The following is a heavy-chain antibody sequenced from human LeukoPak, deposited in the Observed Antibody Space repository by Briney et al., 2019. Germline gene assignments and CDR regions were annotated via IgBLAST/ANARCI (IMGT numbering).Heavy chain of an antibody. CDR2: ISSSGSGDNT. J-gene: IGHJ4*02. D-gene: IGHD3-10*01. CDR3: ARDPSSRVTGDF. V-gene: IGHV3-23*01. Sequence: GGSLRLSCAASGVTLSTYAMSWARQAPGKGLEWVSGISSSGSGDNTYYADSVKGRFTISRDSSKNTLYLQMNSLRTEDTAVYYCARDPSSRVTGDFWGQGTLVTVSS. CDR1: GVTLSTYA.